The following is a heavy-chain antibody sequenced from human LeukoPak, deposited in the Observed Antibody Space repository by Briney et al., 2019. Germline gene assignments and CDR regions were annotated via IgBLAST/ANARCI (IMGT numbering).Heavy chain of an antibody. D-gene: IGHD3-10*01. J-gene: IGHJ4*02. CDR1: GFIFSSYG. CDR2: IWYDGSNR. Sequence: GGSLRLSCAASGFIFSSYGIHWVRQAPGKGLEWVAVIWYDGSNRYYADSLKGRLTLSRDNSKNTLYLQMNSLRAEDTAVYYCARDHSGTYDNVLDYWGQGTLVTVSS. V-gene: IGHV3-33*01. CDR3: ARDHSGTYDNVLDY.